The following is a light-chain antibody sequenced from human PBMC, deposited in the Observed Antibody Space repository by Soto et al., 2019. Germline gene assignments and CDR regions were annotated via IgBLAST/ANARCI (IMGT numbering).Light chain of an antibody. V-gene: IGKV1-27*01. J-gene: IGKJ1*01. Sequence: DIQMTQSPSSLSASVGARVTITCRASQGISNYLAWYQQKPGKVPKLLIYAASTLQSGIPSRFSGSGSGTDSTLTISSLQPEDVATYYCQKYKSAPRTFGQGTKVEIK. CDR1: QGISNY. CDR3: QKYKSAPRT. CDR2: AAS.